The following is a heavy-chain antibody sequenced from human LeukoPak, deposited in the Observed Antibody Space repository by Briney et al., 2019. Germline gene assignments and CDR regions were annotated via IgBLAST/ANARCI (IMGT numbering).Heavy chain of an antibody. CDR2: ISAYDGNT. J-gene: IGHJ4*02. D-gene: IGHD3-3*01. V-gene: IGHV1-18*01. CDR1: GYTFTSYG. Sequence: ASVKVSCKASGYTFTSYGISWVRQAPGQGIEWMGWISAYDGNTNYAQNLQGRVTMTTDTTTSTAYMELRSLRSDDTAVYYCARDRSGYYFWGQGTLVTVSS. CDR3: ARDRSGYYF.